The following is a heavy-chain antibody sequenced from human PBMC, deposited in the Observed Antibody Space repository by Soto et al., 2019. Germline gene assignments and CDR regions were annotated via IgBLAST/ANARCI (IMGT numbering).Heavy chain of an antibody. J-gene: IGHJ4*02. D-gene: IGHD6-6*01. Sequence: SETLSLTCTVSGGSISSYYWSWIRQPPGKGLEWIGYIYYSGSTNYNPSLKSRVTISVDTSKNQFSLKLSSVTAADTAVYYCAKVGMSIPYYFDYWGQGTLVTVSS. CDR1: GGSISSYY. CDR2: IYYSGST. V-gene: IGHV4-59*01. CDR3: AKVGMSIPYYFDY.